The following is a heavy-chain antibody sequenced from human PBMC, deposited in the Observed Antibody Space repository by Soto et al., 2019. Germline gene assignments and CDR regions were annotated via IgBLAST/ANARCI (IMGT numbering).Heavy chain of an antibody. J-gene: IGHJ4*02. CDR3: ARDFALFWGRGSYYAF. V-gene: IGHV1-18*01. D-gene: IGHD1-26*01. Sequence: ASVKVSCKASGYTFTSYGISWVRQAPGQGLEWMGWISAYNGNTNYAQKLQGRVTMTTDTSTSTAYMELRSLRSDDTAVYYCARDFALFWGRGSYYAFWGQGTLVTVSS. CDR2: ISAYNGNT. CDR1: GYTFTSYG.